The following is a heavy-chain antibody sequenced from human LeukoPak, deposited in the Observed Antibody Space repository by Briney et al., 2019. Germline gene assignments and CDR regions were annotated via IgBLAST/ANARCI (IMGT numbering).Heavy chain of an antibody. V-gene: IGHV4-39*01. J-gene: IGHJ4*02. Sequence: SETLSLTCTVSGGSISSSSYYWGWIRQPPGTGLEWIGSIYYSGSTYYNPSLKSRVTISVDTSKNQFSLKLSSVTAADTAVYYCARQGYYYDSSGYYYYFDYWGQGTLVTVSS. D-gene: IGHD3-22*01. CDR3: ARQGYYYDSSGYYYYFDY. CDR1: GGSISSSSYY. CDR2: IYYSGST.